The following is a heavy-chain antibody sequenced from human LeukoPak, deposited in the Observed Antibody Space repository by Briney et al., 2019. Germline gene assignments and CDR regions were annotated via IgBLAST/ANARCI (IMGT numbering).Heavy chain of an antibody. V-gene: IGHV4-59*01. D-gene: IGHD3-10*01. CDR1: GGSISSYY. CDR3: ARDTSRYGSGSRVFDY. J-gene: IGHJ4*02. CDR2: IYYSGST. Sequence: SETLSLTCTVSGGSISSYYWSWIRQPPGKGLEWIGYIYYSGSTNYNPSLKSRVTISVDTSKNQFSLKLSSVTAADTAVYYCARDTSRYGSGSRVFDYWGQGTLVTVSS.